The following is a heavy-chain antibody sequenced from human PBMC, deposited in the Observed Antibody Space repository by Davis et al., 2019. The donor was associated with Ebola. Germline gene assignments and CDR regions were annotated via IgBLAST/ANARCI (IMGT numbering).Heavy chain of an antibody. J-gene: IGHJ6*01. D-gene: IGHD1-26*01. CDR3: ARGEVGANWIYYGMDV. CDR1: TFSSHT. CDR2: IIPIFGTA. V-gene: IGHV1-69*01. Sequence: TFSSHTICWLRLAPGLPFEWMGGIIPIFGTANYAQKFEGRVTITADESTSTAYMELSSVSSEDTAVYYCARGEVGANWIYYGMDVWGQGTTVTVSS.